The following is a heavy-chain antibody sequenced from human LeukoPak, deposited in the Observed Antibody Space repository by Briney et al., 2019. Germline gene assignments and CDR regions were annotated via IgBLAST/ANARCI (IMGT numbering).Heavy chain of an antibody. Sequence: SETLSLTCTVSVGSICSYYWSWIRHPPWKGLEWLGYIYYSGSTNYNPSLKSRVTISVDTSKNQFSLKLSSVTAADMAVYYCARDPAGSSSHWFDPWGQGTLVSVSS. CDR1: VGSICSYY. V-gene: IGHV4-59*01. D-gene: IGHD6-13*01. CDR2: IYYSGST. J-gene: IGHJ5*02. CDR3: ARDPAGSSSHWFDP.